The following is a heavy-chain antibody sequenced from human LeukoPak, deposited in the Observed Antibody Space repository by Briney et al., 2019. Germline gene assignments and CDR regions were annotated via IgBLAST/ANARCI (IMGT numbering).Heavy chain of an antibody. Sequence: PGGSLRLSCAASGFAFSSYAMSWVRQAPGKGLEWVSAISGSGGSTYYADSVKGRFTISRDNSKNTLYLQMNSLRAEDTAVYYCAKDRPYDILTGTGDYWGQGTLVTVSS. V-gene: IGHV3-23*01. CDR3: AKDRPYDILTGTGDY. J-gene: IGHJ4*02. CDR2: ISGSGGST. CDR1: GFAFSSYA. D-gene: IGHD3-9*01.